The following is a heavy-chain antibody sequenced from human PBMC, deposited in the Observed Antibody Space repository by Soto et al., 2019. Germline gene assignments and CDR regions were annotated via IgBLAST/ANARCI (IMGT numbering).Heavy chain of an antibody. Sequence: SETLSLTCTVSGGSISSSSYYWGWIRQPQGKGLEWIGSIYYSGSTYYNPSLKSRVTISVDTSKNQFSLKLSSVTAADTAVYYCAREVDIVVVPAADTFDYWGQGTLVTVSS. CDR3: AREVDIVVVPAADTFDY. CDR2: IYYSGST. V-gene: IGHV4-39*01. J-gene: IGHJ4*02. D-gene: IGHD2-2*01. CDR1: GGSISSSSYY.